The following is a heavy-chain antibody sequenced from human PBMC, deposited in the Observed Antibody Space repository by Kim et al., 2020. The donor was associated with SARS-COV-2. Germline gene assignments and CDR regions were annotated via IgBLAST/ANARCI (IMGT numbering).Heavy chain of an antibody. J-gene: IGHJ5*02. CDR1: GGSISSSSYY. V-gene: IGHV4-39*01. CDR3: ASGTTIAAAGAGFDP. D-gene: IGHD6-13*01. Sequence: SETLSLTCTVSGGSISSSSYYWGWIRQPPGKGLEWIGSIYYSGSTYYNPSLKSRVTISVDTSKNQFSLKLSSVTAADTAVYYCASGTTIAAAGAGFDPWGQGTLVTVSS. CDR2: IYYSGST.